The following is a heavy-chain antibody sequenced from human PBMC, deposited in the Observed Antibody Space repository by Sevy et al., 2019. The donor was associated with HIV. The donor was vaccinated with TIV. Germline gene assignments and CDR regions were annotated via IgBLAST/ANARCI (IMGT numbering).Heavy chain of an antibody. J-gene: IGHJ6*02. Sequence: GGSLRLSCAMSGITFSDYIMNWVRQAPGKGLEWVSYISSSSTFIYYAESVKGRFTISRDNAKNSLYLQMNSLRAEDTALYYCARDRGVGTSSYGMDVWGQGTTVTVSS. CDR1: GITFSDYI. V-gene: IGHV3-21*01. D-gene: IGHD1-26*01. CDR3: ARDRGVGTSSYGMDV. CDR2: ISSSSTFI.